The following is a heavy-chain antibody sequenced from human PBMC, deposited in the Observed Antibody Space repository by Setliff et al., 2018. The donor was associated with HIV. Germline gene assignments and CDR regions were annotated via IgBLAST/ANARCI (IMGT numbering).Heavy chain of an antibody. J-gene: IGHJ6*03. CDR1: GYSFGSYG. V-gene: IGHV1-8*02. CDR3: ARGRSLVRGSGSPEYYYMDV. Sequence: ASVKVSCKSSGYSFGSYGINWVRQAPGQGLEWMGWMSPNSDNRGYAQKFQGRVTMTRNTSISTAFMELSSLRSEDTAVYYCARGRSLVRGSGSPEYYYMDVWGKGTTVTVSS. D-gene: IGHD3-10*01. CDR2: MSPNSDNR.